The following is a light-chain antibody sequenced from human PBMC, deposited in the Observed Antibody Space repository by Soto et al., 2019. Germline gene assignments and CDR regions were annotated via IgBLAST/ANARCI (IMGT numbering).Light chain of an antibody. CDR1: TSNIGNNY. CDR3: AAWDNSLSAVV. J-gene: IGLJ2*01. V-gene: IGLV1-51*01. CDR2: DNN. Sequence: QSALTQPPSVSAAPGQRVTISCSGSTSNIGNNYVSWYQQLPGTAPRFLIFDNNKRHSGIPDRFSGSKSGTSATLGITGLQTGDEADYYCAAWDNSLSAVVFGGGTQLTVL.